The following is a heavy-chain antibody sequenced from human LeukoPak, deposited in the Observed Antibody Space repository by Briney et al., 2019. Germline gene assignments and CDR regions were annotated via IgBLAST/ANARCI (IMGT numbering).Heavy chain of an antibody. J-gene: IGHJ4*02. D-gene: IGHD6-6*01. CDR3: ARRSPYSGSSGINY. Sequence: SETLSLTCAGYGGSFTGYYWTWIRQPPGKGLEWIGEIYHSGDTTYNPSLKSRITISVDTSKNQFSLKLTSVTVADTAIYYCARRSPYSGSSGINYWRQGTLVPVSS. CDR1: GGSFTGYY. V-gene: IGHV4-34*01. CDR2: IYHSGDT.